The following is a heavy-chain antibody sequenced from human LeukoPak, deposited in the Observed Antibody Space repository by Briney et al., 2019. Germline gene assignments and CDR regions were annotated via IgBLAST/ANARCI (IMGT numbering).Heavy chain of an antibody. Sequence: GGSLRLSCAASGFSLSAYYMSWVRQAPGKGLEWLANIGYDGSQKNYEDSLEGRFTISKDNAKNSLFLEINSLRAEGTAVYYCAREYFPPGLLTIFFDNWGQGTLVTVSS. J-gene: IGHJ4*02. V-gene: IGHV3-7*01. D-gene: IGHD3-9*01. CDR2: IGYDGSQK. CDR3: AREYFPPGLLTIFFDN. CDR1: GFSLSAYY.